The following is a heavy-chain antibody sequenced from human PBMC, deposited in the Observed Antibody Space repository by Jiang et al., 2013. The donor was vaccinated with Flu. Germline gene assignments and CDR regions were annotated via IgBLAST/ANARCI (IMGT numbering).Heavy chain of an antibody. D-gene: IGHD3-10*01. V-gene: IGHV2-5*02. CDR1: GFSLNSRGVA. J-gene: IGHJ3*02. CDR3: AHRRFNTVSYGSGPVDAFDI. Sequence: KPTQTLTLTCTFSGFSLNSRGVAVGWIRQPPGKALEWLAFIYWDDDKRYRPSLKSRLSITKDTSKSQVVLTMTNMDPVDTATYYCAHRRFNTVSYGSGPVDAFDIWGQGTMVTVSS. CDR2: IYWDDDK.